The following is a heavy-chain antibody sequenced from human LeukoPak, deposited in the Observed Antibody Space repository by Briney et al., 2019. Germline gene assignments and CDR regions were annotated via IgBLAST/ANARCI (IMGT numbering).Heavy chain of an antibody. CDR1: GYTFTNYW. V-gene: IGHV5-51*01. J-gene: IGHJ6*03. CDR2: IYPGDSET. D-gene: IGHD6-13*01. CDR3: ARQTTSSWYLNRAYMDV. Sequence: GESLKISCKASGYTFTNYWIGWVRQMPGKGLEWMGIIYPGDSETRYSPSFQGRVTISADKSITTAYLQWSSLKASDTAMYYCARQTTSSWYLNRAYMDVWGKGTTVTVSS.